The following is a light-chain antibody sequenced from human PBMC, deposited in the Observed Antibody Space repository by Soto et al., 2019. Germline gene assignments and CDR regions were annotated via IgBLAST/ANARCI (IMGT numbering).Light chain of an antibody. V-gene: IGLV2-14*01. CDR3: SSYVGDRTDV. CDR1: SNDIGGYNT. Sequence: QSALAHPASVSGSPAQSITISCTGTSNDIGGYNTVSWYQPHPGKAPKLMIYAGSNRPSGVSNRFSGSKSGNTASLTISGLQAEDEDDYYCSSYVGDRTDVFGTGTKVTVL. CDR2: AGS. J-gene: IGLJ1*01.